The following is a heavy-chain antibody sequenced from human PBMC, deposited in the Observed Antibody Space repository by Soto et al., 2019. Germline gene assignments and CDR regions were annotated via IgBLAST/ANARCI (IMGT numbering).Heavy chain of an antibody. D-gene: IGHD4-17*01. V-gene: IGHV3-23*01. CDR1: GFTFSSYA. CDR3: AKPPGRDYARSFDY. J-gene: IGHJ4*02. Sequence: GGSLRLSCAASGFTFSSYAMSWVRQAPGKGLEWVSAISGGGGSTYYADSVKGRFTISRDNSKNKLYLQMNSLRAEDTAVYYYAKPPGRDYARSFDYWGQGTLVTVSS. CDR2: ISGGGGST.